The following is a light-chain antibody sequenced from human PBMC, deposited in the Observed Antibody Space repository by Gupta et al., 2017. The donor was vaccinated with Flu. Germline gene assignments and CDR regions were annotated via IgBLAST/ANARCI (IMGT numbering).Light chain of an antibody. V-gene: IGKV1-33*01. J-gene: IGKJ3*01. Sequence: DLQMTQSPYSLSASVGDRVTITCQASQDISNYLNWYQQKPGKAPKLLIYDASNLETGVPSRFSGSGSGTDFTFTISSLQPEDIATYYCQQYDNLPRTFGPGTKVDIK. CDR2: DAS. CDR3: QQYDNLPRT. CDR1: QDISNY.